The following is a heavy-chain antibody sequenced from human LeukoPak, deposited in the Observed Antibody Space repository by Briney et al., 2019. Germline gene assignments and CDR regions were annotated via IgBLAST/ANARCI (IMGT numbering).Heavy chain of an antibody. J-gene: IGHJ3*02. CDR2: ISGSGAGK. CDR1: GFTFSTYA. CDR3: AKAAYGDYAGAFDI. D-gene: IGHD4-17*01. Sequence: PGGSLRLSCAASGFTFSTYAMTWVRQAPGKGLEWVSSISGSGAGKFYAAPVKGRFTTSRDNSKNTLFVQMNNLRAKDTAVYYCAKAAYGDYAGAFDIWGQGTMVIVSS. V-gene: IGHV3-23*01.